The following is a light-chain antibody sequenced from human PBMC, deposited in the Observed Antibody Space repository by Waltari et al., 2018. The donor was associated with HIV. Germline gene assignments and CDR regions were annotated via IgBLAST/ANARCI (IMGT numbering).Light chain of an antibody. CDR3: VLYLGRGRV. J-gene: IGLJ3*02. Sequence: QTVVTQEPSISVSPGGTITLTCALSSVQVSTASYSGGSQQTPGQAPRTLIYNTNIRSSGVPDRFSGSIVGKKAALALTGAQADDESYYYCVLYLGRGRVFGGGTRLTVL. V-gene: IGLV8-61*01. CDR1: SVQVSTASY. CDR2: NTN.